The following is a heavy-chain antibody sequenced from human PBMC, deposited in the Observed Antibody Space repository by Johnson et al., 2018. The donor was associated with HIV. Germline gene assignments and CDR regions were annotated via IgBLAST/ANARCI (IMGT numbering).Heavy chain of an antibody. CDR2: IGYDGSEK. Sequence: VQLVESGGGVVQPGRSLRLSCAASGFTFSSYAMHWVRQAPGKGLEWVAFIGYDGSEKYYVDSVKGRFTISRDNAKNTLYLQMNSLRAEDTAVYYCARGMYYNFWSGYGIRWDAFDIWGQGTMVTVSS. V-gene: IGHV3-30*04. CDR1: GFTFSSYA. CDR3: ARGMYYNFWSGYGIRWDAFDI. J-gene: IGHJ3*02. D-gene: IGHD3-3*01.